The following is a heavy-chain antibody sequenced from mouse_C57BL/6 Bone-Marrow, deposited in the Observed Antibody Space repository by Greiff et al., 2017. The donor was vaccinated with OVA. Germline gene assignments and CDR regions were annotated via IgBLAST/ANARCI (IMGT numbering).Heavy chain of an antibody. CDR1: GFNIKNTY. CDR3: ARGYFGSSFYAMDY. V-gene: IGHV14-3*01. Sequence: VQLQQSVAELVRPGASVKLSCTASGFNIKNTYMHWVKQRPEQGLEWIGRIDPANDNTKYAPTFQGRSTMSADTAYNTLYLQLSSLSSEDTGVCCGARGYFGSSFYAMDYWGQGTSVTVSS. J-gene: IGHJ4*01. D-gene: IGHD1-1*01. CDR2: IDPANDNT.